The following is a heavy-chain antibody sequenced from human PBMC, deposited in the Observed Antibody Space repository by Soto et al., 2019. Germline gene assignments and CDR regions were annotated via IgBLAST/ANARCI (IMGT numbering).Heavy chain of an antibody. J-gene: IGHJ5*02. Sequence: GLDLEWLALIYWDDDKRYSPSLKSRLTITKDTSKNQVVLTMTNMDPVDTATYYCAHSPVPATASRWFDPWGQGTLVTVSS. V-gene: IGHV2-5*02. CDR2: IYWDDDK. CDR3: AHSPVPATASRWFDP. D-gene: IGHD2-2*01.